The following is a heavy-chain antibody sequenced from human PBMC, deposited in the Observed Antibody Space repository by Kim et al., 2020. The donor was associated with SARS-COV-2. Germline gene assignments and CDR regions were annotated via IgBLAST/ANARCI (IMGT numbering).Heavy chain of an antibody. CDR3: ARGSGWAFDY. CDR2: DDK. Sequence: DDKKKSQRFRGRVTITRDTTASTAYMELSRLRSEDAAVYYCARGSGWAFDYWGRGTLVTVAS. D-gene: IGHD6-19*01. J-gene: IGHJ4*02. V-gene: IGHV1-3*01.